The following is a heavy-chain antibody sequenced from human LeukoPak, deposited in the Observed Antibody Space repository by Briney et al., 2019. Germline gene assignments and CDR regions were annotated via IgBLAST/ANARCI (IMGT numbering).Heavy chain of an antibody. V-gene: IGHV4-59*01. J-gene: IGHJ4*02. D-gene: IGHD3-22*01. CDR2: MYYSGST. Sequence: SETLSLTCSVSGGSISGYYWNWIRQPPGKGLEWTGYMYYSGSTNYNPSLRSRVSMSADTSRNQLSLKLSSVTAADTAVYYCARLSYYYDSSGYYYPIFDYWGQGTLVTVSS. CDR3: ARLSYYYDSSGYYYPIFDY. CDR1: GGSISGYY.